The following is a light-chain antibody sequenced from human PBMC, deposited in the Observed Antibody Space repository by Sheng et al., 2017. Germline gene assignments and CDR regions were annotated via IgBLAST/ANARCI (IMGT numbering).Light chain of an antibody. Sequence: DIQLTQSPSTLSASAGGSVTITCRASQSIRDWLAWYQQKPGKAPKLLIYKASSLDNGIPSRFTGSGSGTEFTLTISSLQPDDFATYYCQQYNSYSRMFGQGTKVEVK. CDR1: QSIRDW. CDR3: QQYNSYSRM. J-gene: IGKJ1*01. V-gene: IGKV1-5*03. CDR2: KAS.